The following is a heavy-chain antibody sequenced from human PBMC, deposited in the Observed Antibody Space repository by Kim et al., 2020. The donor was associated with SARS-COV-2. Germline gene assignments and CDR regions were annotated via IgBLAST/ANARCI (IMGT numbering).Heavy chain of an antibody. J-gene: IGHJ4*02. CDR3: ATFCGGDCYYDY. CDR2: ISSSSSYI. Sequence: GGSLRLSCAASGFTFSSYSMNWVRQAPGKGLEWVSSISSSSSYIYYAYSVKGRFTISRDNTKNSLYLQMNSLRAEDTSVYYCATFCGGDCYYDYLGQGTLVTVSS. D-gene: IGHD2-21*02. V-gene: IGHV3-21*01. CDR1: GFTFSSYS.